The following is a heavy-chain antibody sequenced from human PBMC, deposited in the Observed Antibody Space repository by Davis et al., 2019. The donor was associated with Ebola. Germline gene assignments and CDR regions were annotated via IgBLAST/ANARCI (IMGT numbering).Heavy chain of an antibody. V-gene: IGHV3-30*03. CDR2: ISYDGSNK. D-gene: IGHD1-26*01. CDR1: GFTFSSYG. J-gene: IGHJ6*02. Sequence: PGGSLRLSCAASGFTFSSYGMHWVRQAPGKGLEWVAVISYDGSNKYYADSVKGRFTISRDNSKNTLYLQMNSLRAEDTAVYYCASSGYYNYYGMDVWGQGTTVTVSS. CDR3: ASSGYYNYYGMDV.